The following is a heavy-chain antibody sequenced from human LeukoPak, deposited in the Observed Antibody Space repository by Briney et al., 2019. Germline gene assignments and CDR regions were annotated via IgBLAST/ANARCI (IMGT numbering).Heavy chain of an antibody. J-gene: IGHJ1*01. CDR1: GFTFSSYA. CDR2: IRYDGSNK. CDR3: TRDRAEYFQH. Sequence: GGSLRLSCAASGFTFSSYAMHWVRQAPGKGLEWVAFIRYDGSNKYYADSVKGRFTISRDNSKNTLYLQMNSLRAEDTAVYYCTRDRAEYFQHWGQGTLVTVSS. V-gene: IGHV3-30*04.